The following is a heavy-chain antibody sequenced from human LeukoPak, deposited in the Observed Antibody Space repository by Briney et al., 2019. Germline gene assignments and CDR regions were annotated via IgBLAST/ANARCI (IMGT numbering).Heavy chain of an antibody. D-gene: IGHD4-23*01. CDR1: GFTFSSYA. CDR3: AKGLATVGSSRYYFDY. Sequence: GGSLRLSCAASGFTFSSYAMSWVRQAPGQGLEWVSAISGSGGSTYYADSVKGRFTISRDNSKNTLYLQMNSLRAEDTAVYYCAKGLATVGSSRYYFDYWGQGTLVTVAS. J-gene: IGHJ4*02. V-gene: IGHV3-23*01. CDR2: ISGSGGST.